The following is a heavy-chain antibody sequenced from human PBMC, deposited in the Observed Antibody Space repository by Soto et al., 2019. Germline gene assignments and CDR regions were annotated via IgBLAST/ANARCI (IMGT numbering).Heavy chain of an antibody. CDR2: IESDGSGI. J-gene: IGHJ6*02. V-gene: IGHV3-74*01. CDR1: GFTFSSYW. Sequence: DVQLVESGGGLVQPGGSLRLSCAASGFTFSSYWMHWVRQVPGKGLVWVSRIESDGSGISYADSVKGRFTISRDNAKNRLYLKMKSLRAEDTAVYYCVSTITMVRGHGMGVWGQGTTVTVSS. CDR3: VSTITMVRGHGMGV. D-gene: IGHD3-10*01.